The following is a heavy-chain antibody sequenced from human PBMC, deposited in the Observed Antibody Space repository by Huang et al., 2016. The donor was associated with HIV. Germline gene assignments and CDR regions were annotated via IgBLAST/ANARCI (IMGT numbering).Heavy chain of an antibody. CDR3: ARGLRFCRGGDCFPTHFQH. V-gene: IGHV4-34*02. D-gene: IGHD2-21*02. Sequence: QVRLEQWGAGLLKPSETLSLTCAVYGGSFSGYQWTWIRQSPGKGLDWIGEINHSCMTSYKPSVKTRVTITVDMSKNQFPRKWTSLTVTDTAVYFCARGLRFCRGGDCFPTHFQHWSQG. J-gene: IGHJ1*01. CDR1: GGSFSGYQ. CDR2: INHSCMT.